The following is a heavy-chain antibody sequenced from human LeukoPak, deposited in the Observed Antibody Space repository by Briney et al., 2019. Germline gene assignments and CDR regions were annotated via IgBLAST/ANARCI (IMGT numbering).Heavy chain of an antibody. CDR2: ISGGGVST. D-gene: IGHD6-19*01. Sequence: QSGGSLRLSCAASGFTFSSYAMSWVRQAPGKGLEWVSAISGGGVSTCYADSVKGRFTISRDNSKNTLYLQMNSLRAEDTAVYYCAKDLIRSSGWYGFFDYWGQGTLVTVSS. CDR3: AKDLIRSSGWYGFFDY. CDR1: GFTFSSYA. V-gene: IGHV3-23*01. J-gene: IGHJ4*02.